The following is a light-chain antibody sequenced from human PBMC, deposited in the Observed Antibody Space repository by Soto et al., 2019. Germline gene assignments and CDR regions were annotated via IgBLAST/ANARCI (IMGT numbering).Light chain of an antibody. CDR2: DAS. CDR1: QSVSSSY. J-gene: IGKJ1*01. Sequence: EIVLTQSPATLSLSPGERATLSCRASQSVSSSYLAWYQQKLGQAPRLLIYDASSRATGIPDRFSGSGSGTDFTLTISRLEPEDFAVYYCQDYGSSRTFAQGTKVDIK. CDR3: QDYGSSRT. V-gene: IGKV3-20*01.